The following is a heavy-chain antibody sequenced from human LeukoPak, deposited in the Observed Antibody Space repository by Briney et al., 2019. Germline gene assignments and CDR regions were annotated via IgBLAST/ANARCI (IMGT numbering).Heavy chain of an antibody. J-gene: IGHJ4*02. CDR1: GFSFSTYA. Sequence: PGGSLRLSCAASGFSFSTYAMNWVRQAPGKGLEWVSSISSSSSYIYYADSVKGRFTISRDNAKNSLYLQMNSLRAEDTAVYYCARDSDGSGSFWGQGTLVTVSS. CDR3: ARDSDGSGSF. D-gene: IGHD3-10*01. V-gene: IGHV3-21*01. CDR2: ISSSSSYI.